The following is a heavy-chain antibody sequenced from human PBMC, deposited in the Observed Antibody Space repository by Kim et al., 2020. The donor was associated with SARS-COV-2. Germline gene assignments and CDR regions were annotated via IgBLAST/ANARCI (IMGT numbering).Heavy chain of an antibody. D-gene: IGHD2-21*02. V-gene: IGHV3-30*04. CDR2: ISYDGSNK. Sequence: GGSLRLSCAASGFTFSSYAMHWVRQAPGKGLEWVAVISYDGSNKYYADSVKGRFTISRDNSKNTLYLQMNSLRAEDTAVYYCARSFLWPYCGGDCWDYYYYGMDVWGQGTTVTVSS. J-gene: IGHJ6*02. CDR1: GFTFSSYA. CDR3: ARSFLWPYCGGDCWDYYYYGMDV.